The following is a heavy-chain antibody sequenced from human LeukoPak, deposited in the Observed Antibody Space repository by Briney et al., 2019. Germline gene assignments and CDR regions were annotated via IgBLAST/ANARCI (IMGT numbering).Heavy chain of an antibody. V-gene: IGHV4-34*01. D-gene: IGHD1-7*01. CDR2: INDSGRI. Sequence: PSETLSLTCTVSGGSFSSYYWSWIRQPPGKGLEWIGEINDSGRINYNPSLMSRVTVSVDTSKNQFSLRLTSVTATDTAVYYCARRWNYGRNYYIDVWGNGATVSVSS. CDR3: ARRWNYGRNYYIDV. J-gene: IGHJ6*03. CDR1: GGSFSSYY.